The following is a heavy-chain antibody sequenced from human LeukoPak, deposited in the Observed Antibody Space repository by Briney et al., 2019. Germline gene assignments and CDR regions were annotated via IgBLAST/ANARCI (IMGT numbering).Heavy chain of an antibody. D-gene: IGHD1-26*01. V-gene: IGHV4-34*01. CDR3: AGDPAWDTRGFDY. CDR2: INHSESN. Sequence: SEPLSLTCAVYGRSFSGYYWSWIRQPPGKGLEWIGEINHSESNNYNPSLKSRVTISVDTSKNQCSLKLSSVTAADTAVYYCAGDPAWDTRGFDYWGQGTLVTVSS. J-gene: IGHJ4*02. CDR1: GRSFSGYY.